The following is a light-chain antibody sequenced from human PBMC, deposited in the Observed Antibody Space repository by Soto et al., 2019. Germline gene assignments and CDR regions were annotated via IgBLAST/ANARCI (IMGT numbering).Light chain of an antibody. Sequence: DIQMTQSPSTLSASVGDRVTITCRASQSISNWLAWYQQKPGKAPKLLIYKASTLESGVPSRLSGSGSGTEFTLTVSSLQPDDFGTYYCQHYNSYSWTFGQGTKVDIK. CDR2: KAS. V-gene: IGKV1-5*03. CDR1: QSISNW. CDR3: QHYNSYSWT. J-gene: IGKJ1*01.